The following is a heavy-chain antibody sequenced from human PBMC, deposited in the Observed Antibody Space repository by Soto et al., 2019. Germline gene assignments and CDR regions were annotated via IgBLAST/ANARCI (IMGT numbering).Heavy chain of an antibody. J-gene: IGHJ5*02. Sequence: ASVKVSCKASGYTFTGYYMHWVRQAAGQGLEWMGWINPNSGGTNYAQKFQGWVTMTRDTSISTAYMELSRLRSDDTAVYYCARDNAYYDFWSGYYRYGWFDPWGQGTLVTVSS. V-gene: IGHV1-2*04. D-gene: IGHD3-3*01. CDR2: INPNSGGT. CDR1: GYTFTGYY. CDR3: ARDNAYYDFWSGYYRYGWFDP.